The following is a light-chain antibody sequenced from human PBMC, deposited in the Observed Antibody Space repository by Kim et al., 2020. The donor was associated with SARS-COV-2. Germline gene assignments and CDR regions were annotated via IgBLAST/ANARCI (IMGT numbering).Light chain of an antibody. CDR3: QQADTFPYT. V-gene: IGKV1-12*01. CDR1: QGVRHL. CDR2: ATS. J-gene: IGKJ2*01. Sequence: ASVGDRVTITCRASQGVRHLLAWYQQKPGRAPKLLIYATSSLQSGAPPRFSGRGFGTDFTLTISSLEPEDYATYYCQQADTFPYTFGQGTKVDIK.